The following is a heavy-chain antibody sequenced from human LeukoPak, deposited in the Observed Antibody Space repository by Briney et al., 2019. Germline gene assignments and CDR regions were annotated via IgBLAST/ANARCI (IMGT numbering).Heavy chain of an antibody. D-gene: IGHD3-3*01. Sequence: GGSLRLSCAASGFTFSSYAMSWVRQAPGKGLEWVSAISGSGGSTYYADSVKGRFTISRDNSKNTLYLQMSSLRAEDTAVYYCAKRTYYDFWSGYYDYWGQGTLVTVSS. V-gene: IGHV3-23*01. CDR3: AKRTYYDFWSGYYDY. CDR2: ISGSGGST. J-gene: IGHJ4*02. CDR1: GFTFSSYA.